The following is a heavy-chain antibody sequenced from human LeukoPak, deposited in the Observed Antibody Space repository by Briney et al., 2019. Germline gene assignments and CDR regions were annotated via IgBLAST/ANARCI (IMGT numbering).Heavy chain of an antibody. Sequence: GGSLKLSCAASGFMFSDSPMHWVCQASGKGLEWVGHIRTKANNYATIYAASVKGRFTISRDDSKNTAYLQMNSLKTEDTAVYYCARPSQYGSGTDYYFDSWGQGTLVTVSS. D-gene: IGHD3-10*01. CDR2: IRTKANNYAT. J-gene: IGHJ4*02. CDR1: GFMFSDSP. V-gene: IGHV3-73*01. CDR3: ARPSQYGSGTDYYFDS.